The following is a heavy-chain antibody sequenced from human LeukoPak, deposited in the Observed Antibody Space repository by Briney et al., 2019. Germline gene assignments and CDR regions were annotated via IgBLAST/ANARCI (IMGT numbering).Heavy chain of an antibody. CDR3: TRASGIAVAGIFDY. D-gene: IGHD6-19*01. V-gene: IGHV3-49*03. Sequence: GSPRLSCTASGFTFGDYAMSWFRQAPGKGLEWVGFIRSKAYGGTTEYAASVKGRFTISRDDSKSIAYLQMNSLKTEDTAVYYCTRASGIAVAGIFDYWGQGTLVTVSS. J-gene: IGHJ4*02. CDR2: IRSKAYGGTT. CDR1: GFTFGDYA.